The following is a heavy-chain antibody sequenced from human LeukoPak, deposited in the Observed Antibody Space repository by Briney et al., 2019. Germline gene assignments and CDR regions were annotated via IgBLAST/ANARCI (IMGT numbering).Heavy chain of an antibody. CDR2: ISGSGGST. V-gene: IGHV3-23*01. J-gene: IGHJ5*02. Sequence: AISGSGGSTYYADSVKGRFTISRGNAKNTLNLQMNSLRAEDTAVYYCARDLGQYYDTSDNWFDPWGQGTLVTVSS. D-gene: IGHD3-22*01. CDR3: ARDLGQYYDTSDNWFDP.